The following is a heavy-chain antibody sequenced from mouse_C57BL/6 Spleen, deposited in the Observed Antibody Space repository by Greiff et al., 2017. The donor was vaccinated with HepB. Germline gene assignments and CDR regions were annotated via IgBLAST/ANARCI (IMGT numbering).Heavy chain of an antibody. J-gene: IGHJ4*01. Sequence: QVQLQQSGAELVKPGASVKISCKASGYAFSSYWMNWVKQRPGKGLEWIGQIYPGDGDTNYNGKFKGKATLTADKSSSTAYMQLSSLTSEDSAVYFCARSSHHYYAMDYWGQGTSVTVSS. CDR1: GYAFSSYW. CDR2: IYPGDGDT. CDR3: ARSSHHYYAMDY. V-gene: IGHV1-80*01. D-gene: IGHD1-3*01.